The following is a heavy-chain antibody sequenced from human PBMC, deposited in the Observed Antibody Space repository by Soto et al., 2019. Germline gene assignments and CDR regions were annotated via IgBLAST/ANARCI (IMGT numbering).Heavy chain of an antibody. CDR3: ARRLDYGDYVEPFDL. CDR1: GGSISSGDYY. V-gene: IGHV4-30-4*01. D-gene: IGHD4-17*01. J-gene: IGHJ2*01. Sequence: PSETLSLTCTVSGGSISSGDYYWSWIRQPPGKGLEWIGYIYYSGSTYYNPSLKSRVTISVDTSKNQFSLKLSSVTAADTAVYYCARRLDYGDYVEPFDLWGRGTLVTISS. CDR2: IYYSGST.